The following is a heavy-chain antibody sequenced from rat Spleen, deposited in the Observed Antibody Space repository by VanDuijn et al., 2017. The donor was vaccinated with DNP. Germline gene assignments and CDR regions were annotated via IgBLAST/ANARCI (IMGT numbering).Heavy chain of an antibody. Sequence: EVQLVESGGDLVQPGRSLKLSCVGSGFTLNNFWMTWFRLVPGKGLEWVASITSSGGNTYYPDSVKGRFTISRDNVKSTLYLQMNSLRSEDMATYYCARWYNSGYYFDYWGQGVMVTVSS. J-gene: IGHJ2*01. D-gene: IGHD4-3*01. V-gene: IGHV5-31*01. CDR3: ARWYNSGYYFDY. CDR2: ITSSGGNT. CDR1: GFTLNNFW.